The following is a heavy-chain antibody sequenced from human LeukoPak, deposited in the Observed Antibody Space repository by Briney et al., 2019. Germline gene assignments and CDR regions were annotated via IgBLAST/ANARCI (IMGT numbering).Heavy chain of an antibody. CDR2: INPSGGST. V-gene: IGHV1-46*01. CDR1: GVTFSDYA. CDR3: ARGDSSSSNAIQYYYYYYMDV. D-gene: IGHD6-6*01. Sequence: GASVKVSCKASGVTFSDYALNWVRQAPGQGLEWMGIINPSGGSTSYAQKFQGRVTMTRDTSISTAYMELSRLRSDDTAVYYCARGDSSSSNAIQYYYYYYMDVWGKGTTVTVSS. J-gene: IGHJ6*03.